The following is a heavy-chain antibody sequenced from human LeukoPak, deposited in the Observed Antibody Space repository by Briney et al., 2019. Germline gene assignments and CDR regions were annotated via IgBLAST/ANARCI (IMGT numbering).Heavy chain of an antibody. CDR2: IWYDGINR. V-gene: IGHV3-33*06. CDR3: AKGYYYDVLIAYRRDVFDI. D-gene: IGHD3-9*01. CDR1: GFSFSTYG. J-gene: IGHJ3*02. Sequence: PGRSLRLSCAASGFSFSTYGMHWVRQAPGKGLEWVAVIWYDGINRYYADSVKGRFTISRDNSKNTLRLQMNSLRAGDTTIYYCAKGYYYDVLIAYRRDVFDIWGQGTMVTVSS.